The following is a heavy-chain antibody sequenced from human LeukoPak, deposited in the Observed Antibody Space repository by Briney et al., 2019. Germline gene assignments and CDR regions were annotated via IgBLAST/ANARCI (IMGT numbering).Heavy chain of an antibody. D-gene: IGHD5-18*01. CDR1: GFTFGDYA. Sequence: PGGSLRLSCTASGFTFGDYAMNWVRQAPGKGLEWISYISTSGASTYYADSVKGRFTVSRDNAKNSMFLRMDTLRAEDTAVYYCARERGYNYGYSGYYDQWGQGILVTVSS. CDR3: ARERGYNYGYSGYYDQ. J-gene: IGHJ4*02. CDR2: ISTSGAST. V-gene: IGHV3-48*03.